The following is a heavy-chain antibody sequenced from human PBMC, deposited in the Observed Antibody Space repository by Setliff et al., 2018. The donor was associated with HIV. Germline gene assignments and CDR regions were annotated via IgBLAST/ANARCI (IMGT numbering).Heavy chain of an antibody. V-gene: IGHV3-11*01. D-gene: IGHD5-12*01. CDR3: ARDLPSGGSRGGD. J-gene: IGHJ4*02. CDR1: GFFFSDHY. Sequence: PGGSLRLSCAVSGFFFSDHYMSWIRQAPGKGLEWVSYISGSSSSIYYADSVKGRFTISRDNAKNSLYLQMNSLRAEDTALYYCARDLPSGGSRGGDWGQGTLVTVSS. CDR2: ISGSSSSI.